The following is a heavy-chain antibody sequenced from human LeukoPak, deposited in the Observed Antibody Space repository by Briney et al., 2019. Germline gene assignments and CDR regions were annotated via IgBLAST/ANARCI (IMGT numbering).Heavy chain of an antibody. CDR2: IFYSGST. J-gene: IGHJ5*02. CDR1: GGSISTSNYY. V-gene: IGHV4-39*07. D-gene: IGHD6-13*01. CDR3: ARDRSSRPFDP. Sequence: SETLSLTCTVSGGSISTSNYYWGWIRQPPGKGLEWIGNIFYSGSTYYSPSLKSRVTISLDTSRNQFSLKLSSVTAADTAVYYCARDRSSRPFDPWGQGTLVTVSS.